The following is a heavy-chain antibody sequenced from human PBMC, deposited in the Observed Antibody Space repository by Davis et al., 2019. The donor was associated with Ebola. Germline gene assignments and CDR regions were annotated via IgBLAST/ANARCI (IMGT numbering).Heavy chain of an antibody. D-gene: IGHD1-26*01. Sequence: AASVKVSRKASGGTFSSYAISWVRQAPGQGLEWMGWISAYNGNTNYAQKLQGRVTMTTDTSTSTAYMELSSLRSEDTAVYYCARFGIVGATNAFDIWGQGTMVTVSS. CDR3: ARFGIVGATNAFDI. J-gene: IGHJ3*02. CDR1: GGTFSSYA. CDR2: ISAYNGNT. V-gene: IGHV1-18*01.